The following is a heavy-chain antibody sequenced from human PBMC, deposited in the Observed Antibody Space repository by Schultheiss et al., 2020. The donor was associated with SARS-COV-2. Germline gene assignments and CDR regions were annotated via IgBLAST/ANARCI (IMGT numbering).Heavy chain of an antibody. CDR1: GFSLSTSGMC. V-gene: IGHV2-5*08. CDR2: IDWDDDK. J-gene: IGHJ3*01. D-gene: IGHD3-22*01. CDR3: AHSGSYDSPSRGAFDF. Sequence: SGPTLVKPTQTLTLTCTFSGFSLSTSGMCVSWIRQPPGKALEWLARIDWDDDKRYSSSLKSRLTITKDTSTNQVVLTMTNMDPVDTATYYCAHSGSYDSPSRGAFDFWGQGTMVTVSS.